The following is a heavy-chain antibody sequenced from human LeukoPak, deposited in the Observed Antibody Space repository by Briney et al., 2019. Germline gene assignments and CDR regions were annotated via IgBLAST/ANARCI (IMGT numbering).Heavy chain of an antibody. CDR1: GFTFSTYD. CDR2: IRFDGSHE. CDR3: AKPSGSGFDY. D-gene: IGHD1-26*01. J-gene: IGHJ4*02. Sequence: GGSLRLSCGASGFTFSTYDIHWIRQAPGKGLEWVSFIRFDGSHEYYVDSVKGRFSISRDNSKNTVFLQMSSLRVEDTAVYYCAKPSGSGFDYWGQGTLVTVSS. V-gene: IGHV3-30*02.